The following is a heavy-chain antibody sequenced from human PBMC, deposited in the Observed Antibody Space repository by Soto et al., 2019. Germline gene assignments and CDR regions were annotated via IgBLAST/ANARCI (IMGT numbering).Heavy chain of an antibody. CDR1: GFTFSSYA. CDR2: ISYDGSNK. Sequence: QVQLVESGGGVVQPGRSLRLSCAASGFTFSSYAMHWVRQAPGKGLEWVAVISYDGSNKYYADSVKGRFTISRDNSKNTVYLQMNWLRAEATAVYYCATDLLGYCSITGGYRSNWFDPWGQGTLVTVSS. J-gene: IGHJ5*02. D-gene: IGHD2-2*01. V-gene: IGHV3-30-3*01. CDR3: ATDLLGYCSITGGYRSNWFDP.